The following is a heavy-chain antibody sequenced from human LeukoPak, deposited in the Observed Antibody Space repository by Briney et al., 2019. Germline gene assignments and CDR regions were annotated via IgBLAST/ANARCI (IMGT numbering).Heavy chain of an antibody. V-gene: IGHV3-64*01. Sequence: GGSLRLSCAASGFTFSSYAMHWVRQAPGKGLEYVSAISSNGGSTYYANSVKGRFTISRDNSKNTLYLQMGSLRAEDMAVYYCASVIAAAGTLNYYMDVWGKGTTVTISS. CDR3: ASVIAAAGTLNYYMDV. CDR1: GFTFSSYA. J-gene: IGHJ6*03. D-gene: IGHD6-13*01. CDR2: ISSNGGST.